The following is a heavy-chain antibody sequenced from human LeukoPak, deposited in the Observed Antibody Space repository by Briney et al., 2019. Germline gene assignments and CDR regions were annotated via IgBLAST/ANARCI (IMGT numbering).Heavy chain of an antibody. CDR2: IYHSGST. D-gene: IGHD3-16*01. J-gene: IGHJ5*02. V-gene: IGHV4-30-2*01. Sequence: PSETLSLTCTVSGGSISSGVYYWSWIRQPPGKGLEWIGYIYHSGSTYYNPSLKSRVTISVDRSKNQFSLKLSSVTAADTAVYYCARDLGPGLDPWGQGTLVNVSS. CDR3: ARDLGPGLDP. CDR1: GGSISSGVYY.